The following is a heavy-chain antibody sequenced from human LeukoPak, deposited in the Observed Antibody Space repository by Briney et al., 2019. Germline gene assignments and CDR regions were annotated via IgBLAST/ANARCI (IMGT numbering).Heavy chain of an antibody. CDR3: ARGDHVRIYAESAFDI. D-gene: IGHD5/OR15-5a*01. V-gene: IGHV1-46*01. J-gene: IGHJ3*02. CDR2: INPSRGST. Sequence: GASVKVSCKASGYTFTSYFMHWVRQAPGQGLEWMGIINPSRGSTNYAQKFQGRVTMTRDTPTSTVYMELISLRSEDTAVYYCARGDHVRIYAESAFDIWGQGTMVSVSS. CDR1: GYTFTSYF.